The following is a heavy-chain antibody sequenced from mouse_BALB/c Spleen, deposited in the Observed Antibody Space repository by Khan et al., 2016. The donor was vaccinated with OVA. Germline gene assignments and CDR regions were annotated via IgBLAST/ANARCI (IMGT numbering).Heavy chain of an antibody. CDR2: ISSGSATI. J-gene: IGHJ1*01. D-gene: IGHD2-4*01. CDR3: ARSLITTWYFDV. Sequence: EVELVESGGGLVQPGGSRKLSCAASGFTFSSFGMHWVRQAPEKGLEWVAYISSGSATIYYADIVKGRFTISRDNPKNTLFLQMNSLRSEDTAIYYCARSLITTWYFDVWGAGTTVTVSS. V-gene: IGHV5-17*02. CDR1: GFTFSSFG.